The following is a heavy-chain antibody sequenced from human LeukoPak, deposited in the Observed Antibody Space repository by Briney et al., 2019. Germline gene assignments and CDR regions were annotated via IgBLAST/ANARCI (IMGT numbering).Heavy chain of an antibody. V-gene: IGHV4-34*01. D-gene: IGHD1-26*01. CDR3: ARYQWELPFDY. J-gene: IGHJ4*02. CDR1: GGSFSGYY. CDR2: INHSGST. Sequence: SETLSLTCAVYGGSFSGYYWSWIRQPPGKGLEWIGEINHSGSTNYNPSLKSRVTISVDTSKNQFSLKLSSVTAADTAVYYCARYQWELPFDYWGQGTLVTVSS.